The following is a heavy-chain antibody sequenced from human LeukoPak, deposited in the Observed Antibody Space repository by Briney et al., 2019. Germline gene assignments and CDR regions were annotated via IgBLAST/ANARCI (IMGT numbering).Heavy chain of an antibody. J-gene: IGHJ1*01. Sequence: GASVKVSCKASGYTFTSYDINWVRQATGQGLEWMGWMNPNSGNTGYAQKFQGRVTMTRNTSISTAYMELSSLRSEDTAVHYCARGLRSSGLKNFQHWGQGTLVTVSS. D-gene: IGHD6-19*01. CDR2: MNPNSGNT. CDR1: GYTFTSYD. V-gene: IGHV1-8*01. CDR3: ARGLRSSGLKNFQH.